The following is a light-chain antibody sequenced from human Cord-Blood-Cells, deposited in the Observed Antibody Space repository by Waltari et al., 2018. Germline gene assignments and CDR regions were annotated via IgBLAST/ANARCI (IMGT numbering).Light chain of an antibody. V-gene: IGKV1-39*01. CDR2: AAS. CDR3: QQSYSTPPLT. CDR1: QSISSY. J-gene: IGKJ4*01. Sequence: DIQMTQSPSSLSASVGERVTHTCRASQSISSYLNWYQQKPGKAPKLLIYAASSLQSGVPSRFSGSGSGTDFTLTISSLQPEDFATYYCQQSYSTPPLTFGGGTKVEIK.